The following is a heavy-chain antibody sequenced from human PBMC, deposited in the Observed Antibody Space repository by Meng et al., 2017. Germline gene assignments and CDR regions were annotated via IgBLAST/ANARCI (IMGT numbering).Heavy chain of an antibody. D-gene: IGHD3-22*01. CDR1: GGTFSSYA. V-gene: IGHV1-69*01. CDR2: IIPIFGTA. J-gene: IGHJ4*02. Sequence: RVELGAEGKEAGPSVKVSCKGSGGTFSSYAISWVRQAPGQGLEWMGGIIPIFGTANYAQKFQGRVTITADESTSTAYMELSSLRSEDTAVYYCARARDYYDSSGYYSWFDYWGQGTLVTVSS. CDR3: ARARDYYDSSGYYSWFDY.